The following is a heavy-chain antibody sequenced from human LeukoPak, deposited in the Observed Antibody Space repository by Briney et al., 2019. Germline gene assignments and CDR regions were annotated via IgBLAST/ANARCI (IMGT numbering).Heavy chain of an antibody. D-gene: IGHD2-2*01. CDR3: ARDARHIVVVPAAAGYGMDV. J-gene: IGHJ6*02. Sequence: SETLSLTCTVSGGSISSYYWSWIWQPAGKGLEWIGRIYTSGSTNYNPSLKSRVTMSVDTSKNQFSLKLSSVTAADTAVYYCARDARHIVVVPAAAGYGMDVWGQGTTVTVSS. V-gene: IGHV4-4*07. CDR1: GGSISSYY. CDR2: IYTSGST.